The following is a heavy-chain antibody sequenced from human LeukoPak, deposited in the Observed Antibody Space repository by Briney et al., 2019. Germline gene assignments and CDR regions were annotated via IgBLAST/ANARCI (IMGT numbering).Heavy chain of an antibody. CDR2: INHSGST. CDR1: GGSFSGYY. J-gene: IGHJ4*02. V-gene: IGHV4-34*01. CDR3: ARGRAKLDY. Sequence: SGTLSLTCAVYGGSFSGYYWSWIRQPPGKGLEWIGEINHSGSTNYNPSLKSRVTISVDTSKNQFSLKLSSVTAADTAVYYCARGRAKLDYWGQGTLVTVSS.